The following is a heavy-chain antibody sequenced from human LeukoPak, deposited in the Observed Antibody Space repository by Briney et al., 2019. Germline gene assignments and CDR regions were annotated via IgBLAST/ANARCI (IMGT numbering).Heavy chain of an antibody. J-gene: IGHJ4*02. CDR2: ISGSGGST. D-gene: IGHD3-3*01. Sequence: PGGSLRLSCAASGFTFSSYAMSWVRQAPGKGLEWVSAISGSGGSTYYADSVKGRFTISRDNSKNTLYLQMNSLRAEDTAVYYCARDYTIFGVVTLPSDYWGQGTLVTVSS. V-gene: IGHV3-23*01. CDR1: GFTFSSYA. CDR3: ARDYTIFGVVTLPSDY.